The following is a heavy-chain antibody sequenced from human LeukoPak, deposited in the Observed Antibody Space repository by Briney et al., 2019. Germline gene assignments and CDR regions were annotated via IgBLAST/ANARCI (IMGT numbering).Heavy chain of an antibody. CDR2: MNPNSGNT. J-gene: IGHJ4*02. Sequence: ASVKVSCKASGYTFTSYDINWVRQATGQGLEWMGWMNPNSGNTGYAQKFQGRVTMTRNTSISTAYMELNSLRSEDTAVYYCARSVARRYYGLARPPDYWGQGTLVTVSS. CDR1: GYTFTSYD. V-gene: IGHV1-8*01. CDR3: ARSVARRYYGLARPPDY. D-gene: IGHD3-10*01.